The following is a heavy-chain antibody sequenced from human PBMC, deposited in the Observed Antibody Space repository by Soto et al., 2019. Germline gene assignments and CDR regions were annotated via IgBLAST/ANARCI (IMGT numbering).Heavy chain of an antibody. D-gene: IGHD3-22*01. V-gene: IGHV3-21*01. CDR2: VSKSGYA. J-gene: IGHJ4*02. Sequence: PGGSLRLSCTVSGFTFNNYGINWVRQAPGKGLGWVSSVSKSGYAYYSDSVKGRFTISRDNAKNSVSLQMNTLRVEDTAVYYCAREDSIIIPAVSDFWGQGTLVTVS. CDR3: AREDSIIIPAVSDF. CDR1: GFTFNNYG.